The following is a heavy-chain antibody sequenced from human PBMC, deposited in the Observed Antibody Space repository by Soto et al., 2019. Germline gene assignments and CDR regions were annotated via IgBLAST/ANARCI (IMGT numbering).Heavy chain of an antibody. J-gene: IGHJ4*02. CDR1: GFTFRDYA. V-gene: IGHV3-23*01. CDR3: AKHSRETTTCCGED. Sequence: QPGGSLRLSCAASGFTFRDYAMSWVRQAPGRGLEWVSGVSNSGSSTYYADSVKGRFTISRDNSKNTLYLQMNSLRAEVTAVYYCAKHSRETTTCCGEDWGQGTRVTVSS. D-gene: IGHD2-2*01. CDR2: VSNSGSST.